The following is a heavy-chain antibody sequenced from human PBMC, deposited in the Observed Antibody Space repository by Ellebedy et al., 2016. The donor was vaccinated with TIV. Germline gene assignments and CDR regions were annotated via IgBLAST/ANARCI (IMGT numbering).Heavy chain of an antibody. CDR3: VGFGVFNL. V-gene: IGHV3-7*01. Sequence: GESLKISCAASGFTFSNAWMNWVRQVPGKGLEWVAHIKTDGSETYYVDSVKGRFTISRENAKNALFLQMDGLRVDDSAVYYCVGFGVFNLWGQGAPVTVSS. CDR2: IKTDGSET. CDR1: GFTFSNAW. D-gene: IGHD3-3*01. J-gene: IGHJ5*02.